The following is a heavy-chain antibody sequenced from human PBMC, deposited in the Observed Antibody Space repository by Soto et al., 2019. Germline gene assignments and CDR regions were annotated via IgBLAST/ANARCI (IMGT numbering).Heavy chain of an antibody. D-gene: IGHD1-1*01. J-gene: IGHJ4*02. V-gene: IGHV1-3*01. CDR3: ATEVFTGTTPTFDY. CDR2: INADNGKT. Sequence: ASVKVSCKASRYTFTSYAMHWVRQAPGKRLEWMGWINADNGKTKYSQKFKGRVTMTKDTSTNTAYMELSSLRSEDTAMYYCATEVFTGTTPTFDYWGQGTLVTVSS. CDR1: RYTFTSYA.